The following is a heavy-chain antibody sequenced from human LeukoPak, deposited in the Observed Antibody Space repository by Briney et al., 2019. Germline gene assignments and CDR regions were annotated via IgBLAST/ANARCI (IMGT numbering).Heavy chain of an antibody. V-gene: IGHV1-18*01. CDR1: GYTFTSYG. D-gene: IGHD6-6*01. CDR2: ISTYNGNT. J-gene: IGHJ3*01. CDR3: AADREGATGLEAFDL. Sequence: GASVKVSCKASGYTFTSYGISWVRQAPGQGLEWMGWISTYNGNTHYAQKLQGRVTMTTDTSTSTAYMELRSLRSDDTAVYYCAADREGATGLEAFDLWGQGTMVIVSS.